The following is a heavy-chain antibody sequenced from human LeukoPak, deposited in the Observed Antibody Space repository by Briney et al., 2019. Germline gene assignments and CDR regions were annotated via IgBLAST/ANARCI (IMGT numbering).Heavy chain of an antibody. J-gene: IGHJ4*02. CDR2: IKQHGSEK. Sequence: GGSLRLSCAASGFDFSRFWMTWVRQAPGKGPEWVANIKQHGSEKYYVDSVKGRFTISRDDAKSSLYLQMDSLRAEDTGVYYCTRGGFTSSRFWKFWGQGTLVTVSS. CDR1: GFDFSRFW. CDR3: TRGGFTSSRFWKF. V-gene: IGHV3-7*01. D-gene: IGHD3-10*01.